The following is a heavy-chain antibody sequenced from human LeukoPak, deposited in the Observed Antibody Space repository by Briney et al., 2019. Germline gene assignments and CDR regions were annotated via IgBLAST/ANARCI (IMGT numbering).Heavy chain of an antibody. J-gene: IGHJ4*02. CDR2: INPHSGGT. Sequence: ASVKVSCKTSGFTFTGYYIHWVRQAPGQGLEWMGYINPHSGGTNSPQKFQGRVTMTTDTSISAAYMELSSLISDDTAMYYCVREGNELLSKDFDYWGQGTLVTVSS. V-gene: IGHV1-2*02. CDR3: VREGNELLSKDFDY. D-gene: IGHD2-21*02. CDR1: GFTFTGYY.